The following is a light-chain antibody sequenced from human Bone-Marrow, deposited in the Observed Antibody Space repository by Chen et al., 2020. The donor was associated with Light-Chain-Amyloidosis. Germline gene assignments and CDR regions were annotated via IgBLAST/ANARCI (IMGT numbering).Light chain of an antibody. V-gene: IGLV3-21*02. CDR2: DDS. CDR3: QVWDRSTDRPV. Sequence: SYVLTQPSSVSVAPGQTATIACGGNNIGSTSVHWYQQTPGQAPLLGVYDDSDRPSGIPERLSGSTAGNAATLTSSRVEAGDEADYCCQVWDRSTDRPVFGGGTKLTVL. CDR1: NIGSTS. J-gene: IGLJ3*02.